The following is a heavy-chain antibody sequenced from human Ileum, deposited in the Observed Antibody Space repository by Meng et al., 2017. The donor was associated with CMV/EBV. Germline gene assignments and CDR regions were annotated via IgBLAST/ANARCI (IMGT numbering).Heavy chain of an antibody. V-gene: IGHV3-21*01. CDR2: ISGSTPCI. D-gene: IGHD2-8*01. J-gene: IGHJ5*01. CDR3: SRGVFDS. CDR1: GFTFSAYG. Sequence: GESLKISCAASGFTFSAYGMNWVRQAPGKGLEWVSLISGSTPCIYYADSVRGRFTVSRDDAKNSLYLQMNNLRAEDTGVYYCSRGVFDSWGQGILVTVSS.